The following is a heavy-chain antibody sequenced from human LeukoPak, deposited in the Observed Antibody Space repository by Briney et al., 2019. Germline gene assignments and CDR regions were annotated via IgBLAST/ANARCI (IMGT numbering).Heavy chain of an antibody. D-gene: IGHD6-13*01. J-gene: IGHJ4*02. CDR3: AKNAAPGQAFFDY. Sequence: GGSLRLSCAASGFTFTNYAITWVRQAPGKGLEWVSAISGGGDYIYYADSVKGRFPFSRDNSKNPLYLQMNSLRADHPAVYYCAKNAAPGQAFFDYWGQGTLVTVSS. CDR1: GFTFTNYA. V-gene: IGHV3-23*01. CDR2: ISGGGDYI.